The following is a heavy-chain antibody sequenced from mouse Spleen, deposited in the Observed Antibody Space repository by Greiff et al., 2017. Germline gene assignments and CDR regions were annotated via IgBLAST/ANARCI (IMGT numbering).Heavy chain of an antibody. CDR3: ARGGYSYRGSSSYYFDY. Sequence: EVQLKESGAELVRPGSSVKMSCKTSGYTFTSYGINWVKQRPGQGLEWIGYIYIGNGYTEYNEKFKGKATLTSDTSSSTAYMQLSSLTSEDSAIYFCARGGYSYRGSSSYYFDYWGQGTTLTVSS. CDR2: IYIGNGYT. D-gene: IGHD1-1*01. CDR1: GYTFTSYG. V-gene: IGHV1-58*01. J-gene: IGHJ2*01.